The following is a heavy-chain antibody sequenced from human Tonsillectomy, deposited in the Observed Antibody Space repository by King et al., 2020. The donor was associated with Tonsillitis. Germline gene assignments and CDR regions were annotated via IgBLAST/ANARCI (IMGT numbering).Heavy chain of an antibody. CDR1: GFTFSNAW. D-gene: IGHD2-15*01. CDR3: TTRWVVAAALFED. Sequence: VQLVESGGGLVKPGGSLRLSCAASGFTFSNAWMSWVRQAPGKGLEWVGRIKSKSDGGTTDYAAPVKGRFTISRDDSKNTLDLQMNSLKTEAAAVYYCTTRWVVAAALFEDWGQGTLVTVSS. J-gene: IGHJ4*02. V-gene: IGHV3-15*01. CDR2: IKSKSDGGTT.